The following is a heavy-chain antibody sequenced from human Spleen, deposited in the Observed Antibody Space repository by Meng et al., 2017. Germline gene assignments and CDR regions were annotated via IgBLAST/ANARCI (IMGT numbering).Heavy chain of an antibody. D-gene: IGHD1-20*01. V-gene: IGHV2-5*02. CDR3: ALHLHNWNYFHY. CDR1: GFSLSTSGVA. J-gene: IGHJ4*02. CDR2: IYWDDDK. Sequence: QITLKASGPPLVPPTPTLTLTGTFSGFSLSTSGVAVGWLRQPPGKALGWLALIYWDDDKRYSPSLKGRLTITKDTSKTQVVLTMTNMDPVDTAKYYCALHLHNWNYFHYWGQGTLVTVSS.